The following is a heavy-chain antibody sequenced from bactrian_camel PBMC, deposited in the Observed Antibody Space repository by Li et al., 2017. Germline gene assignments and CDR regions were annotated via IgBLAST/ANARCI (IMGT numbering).Heavy chain of an antibody. D-gene: IGHD8*01. V-gene: IGHV3S1*01. Sequence: HVQLVESGGGSVQSGGSLRLACKESGYHADSYFLAWFRQAPGKEREWVAALYTGGGRPYYAGSVKGRFTISRDNSRNTLYLQLNSLKTEDTAMYYCGRCPNRNCPQRGQGTQVTVS. CDR2: LYTGGGRP. CDR3: GRCPNRNCPQ. J-gene: IGHJ4*01. CDR1: GYHADSYF.